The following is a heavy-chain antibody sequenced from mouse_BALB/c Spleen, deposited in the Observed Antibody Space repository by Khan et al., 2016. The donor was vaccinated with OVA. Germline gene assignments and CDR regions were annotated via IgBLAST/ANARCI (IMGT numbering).Heavy chain of an antibody. CDR1: GLNINDTY. Sequence: MQLEESGADLVKSGATVKLSCTASGLNINDTYIHWLKQWPEQGLEWLGRIDPRSGNTKYAPQFQGKATITADTSSNTAYLQLSSLTSEATAVYYRDRSVRYWGQGTTLTVSS. CDR2: IDPRSGNT. V-gene: IGHV14-3*02. CDR3: DRSVRY. J-gene: IGHJ2*01.